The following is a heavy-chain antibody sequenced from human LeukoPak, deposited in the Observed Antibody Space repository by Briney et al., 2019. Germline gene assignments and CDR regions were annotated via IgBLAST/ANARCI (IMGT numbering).Heavy chain of an antibody. V-gene: IGHV1-2*02. CDR1: GYTFTGYY. D-gene: IGHD5-18*01. J-gene: IGHJ4*02. CDR2: INPNSGGT. CDR3: TRGEYRYGNDY. Sequence: ASVKVSCKASGYTFTGYYMHWVRQAPGQGLEWMAWINPNSGGTNYAQKFQGRVSMTTDMPISTAYMELSRLSSDDTAVYYCTRGEYRYGNDYWGQGTLVTVSS.